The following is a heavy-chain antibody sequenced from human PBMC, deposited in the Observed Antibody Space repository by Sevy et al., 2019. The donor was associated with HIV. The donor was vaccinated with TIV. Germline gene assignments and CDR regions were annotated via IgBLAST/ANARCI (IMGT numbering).Heavy chain of an antibody. V-gene: IGHV3-11*06. CDR1: GLIFSDYY. CDR2: ISRGNTYT. CDR3: ARLRVIASAPYYFDY. D-gene: IGHD2-21*01. Sequence: GESLKISCAASGLIFSDYYMGWVRQAPGKGLEWVADISRGNTYTNYADSVKGRFTISRDNAKKSLYLQMNTLRAEDTTVYYCARLRVIASAPYYFDYWGQGALVTVSS. J-gene: IGHJ4*02.